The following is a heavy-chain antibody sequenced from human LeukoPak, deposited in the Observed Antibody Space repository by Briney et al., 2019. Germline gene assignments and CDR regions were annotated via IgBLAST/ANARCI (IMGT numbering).Heavy chain of an antibody. V-gene: IGHV3-7*03. CDR3: LRDEYRAWGS. CDR2: IKEDGSEK. J-gene: IGHJ5*02. D-gene: IGHD4-11*01. Sequence: GGSLRLSCVASGFIFGNHWMGWVRQAPGKGLEWVADIKEDGSEKTYVDSVRGRFTISRDNAQNSLYLQMNNLGPEDTAVYYCLRDEYRAWGSWGQGTLVTVSS. CDR1: GFIFGNHW.